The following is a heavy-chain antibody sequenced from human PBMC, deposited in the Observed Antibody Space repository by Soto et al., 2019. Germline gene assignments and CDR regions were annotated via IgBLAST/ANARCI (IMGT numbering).Heavy chain of an antibody. CDR2: ISAYNGST. V-gene: IGHV1-18*01. D-gene: IGHD6-19*01. CDR1: GYSFTNYG. Sequence: QDQLVQSGVEVKKPGASVKVSCKASGYSFTNYGIAWVRQAPGQGFEWMGWISAYNGSTNYAQKFKGRVTMTTDASTSTAYLELRSLRSDDTAVYYCARDRGVAPPVAGNTHYYYYMDVWGKGTTVTVSS. CDR3: ARDRGVAPPVAGNTHYYYYMDV. J-gene: IGHJ6*03.